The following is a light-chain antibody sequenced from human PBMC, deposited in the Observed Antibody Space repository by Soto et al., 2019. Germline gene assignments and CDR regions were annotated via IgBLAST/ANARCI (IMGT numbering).Light chain of an antibody. CDR2: GAS. Sequence: EIVMTQSPGTLSVSPGERATLSCRASQSVSSDLAWYQQKPGQAPRLLIYGASTRATGVPARFSGSGSGTEITLSISSLQSEDFAVYYCQQYNKWPPWTFGQGTKVDIK. CDR1: QSVSSD. J-gene: IGKJ1*01. V-gene: IGKV3-15*01. CDR3: QQYNKWPPWT.